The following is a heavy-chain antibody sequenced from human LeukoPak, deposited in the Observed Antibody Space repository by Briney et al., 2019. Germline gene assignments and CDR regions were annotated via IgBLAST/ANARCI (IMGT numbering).Heavy chain of an antibody. CDR2: INPSGGST. V-gene: IGHV1-46*01. Sequence: ASVKVSCKASGYTFTSYYMHWVRQAPGQGLEWMGIINPSGGSTSYAQKFQGRVTMTRDTSTSTVYMELSSLRSEDTAVYYCARVSNYGRYYDSSGYYSTFDYWGQGTLVTVSS. CDR1: GYTFTSYY. D-gene: IGHD3-22*01. CDR3: ARVSNYGRYYDSSGYYSTFDY. J-gene: IGHJ4*02.